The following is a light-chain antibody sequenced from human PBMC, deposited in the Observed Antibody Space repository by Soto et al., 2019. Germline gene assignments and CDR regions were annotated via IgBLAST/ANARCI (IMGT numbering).Light chain of an antibody. J-gene: IGKJ1*01. CDR2: GAS. CDR1: QRVSSSF. Sequence: EIVLTQSPGSLSFSPGEGATLSCRASQRVSSSFFAWYQQKPGQAPSLLIYGASRRATGVPDRFSGSGSGTDFTLSISRLEPEDFAVYYCQQYESSVTFGQGTKVEIK. CDR3: QQYESSVT. V-gene: IGKV3-20*01.